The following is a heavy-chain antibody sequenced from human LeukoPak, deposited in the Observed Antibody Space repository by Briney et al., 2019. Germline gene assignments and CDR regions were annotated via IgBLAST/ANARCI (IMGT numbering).Heavy chain of an antibody. CDR2: INHSGNT. J-gene: IGHJ4*02. V-gene: IGHV4-34*01. Sequence: PSETLSLTCAVYGGSFSGYYWSWIRQPPGKGLEWIGEINHSGNTNYNPSLKSRVTISVDTSKNQFSLKLSSVTAADTAVYYCARGTVTTFDYWGQGTLVTVSS. CDR3: ARGTVTTFDY. D-gene: IGHD4-17*01. CDR1: GGSFSGYY.